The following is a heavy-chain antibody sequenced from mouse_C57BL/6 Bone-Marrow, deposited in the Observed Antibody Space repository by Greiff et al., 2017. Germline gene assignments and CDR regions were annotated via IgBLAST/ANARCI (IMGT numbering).Heavy chain of an antibody. D-gene: IGHD2-4*01. Sequence: VQLKQSGAELVRPGASVKLSCTASGFNFKDDYMHWVKQRPEQGLEWIGWIDPENGDTEYASKFQGKATITADTPSNTAYLQLSRLTSEDTAVYYGTTGIYYDYDEGDYWGQGTTLTVSS. CDR1: GFNFKDDY. J-gene: IGHJ2*01. CDR3: TTGIYYDYDEGDY. CDR2: IDPENGDT. V-gene: IGHV14-4*01.